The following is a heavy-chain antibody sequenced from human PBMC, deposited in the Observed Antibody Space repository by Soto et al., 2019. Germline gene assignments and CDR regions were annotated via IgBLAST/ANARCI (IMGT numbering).Heavy chain of an antibody. CDR3: AKSLAAGTTSDGMDV. Sequence: VGSLRLSCAASGFTFSIYAMSWVRQAPGKGLEWVSAISGSGGSTYYADSVKGRFTISRDNSKNTLYLQMNSLRAEDTAVYYCAKSLAAGTTSDGMDVWGQGTTVTVSS. D-gene: IGHD1-7*01. J-gene: IGHJ6*02. CDR2: ISGSGGST. CDR1: GFTFSIYA. V-gene: IGHV3-23*01.